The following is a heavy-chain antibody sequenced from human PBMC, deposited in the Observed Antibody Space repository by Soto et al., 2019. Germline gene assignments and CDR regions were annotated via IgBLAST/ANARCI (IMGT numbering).Heavy chain of an antibody. J-gene: IGHJ5*02. V-gene: IGHV3-23*05. Sequence: GGSLRLSCAASGFIFRNHVLNWVRQAPGKGLEWVSAIDNSGDGSFYADSVKGRFIISRDNSKDTVFLHMNNLRPEDTAFYYCAKIPSRGMIFGAGSWGQGTLVTVSS. D-gene: IGHD3-3*01. CDR2: IDNSGDGS. CDR1: GFIFRNHV. CDR3: AKIPSRGMIFGAGS.